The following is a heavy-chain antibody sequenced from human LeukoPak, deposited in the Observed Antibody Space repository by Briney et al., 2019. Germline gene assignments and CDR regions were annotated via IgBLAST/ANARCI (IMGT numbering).Heavy chain of an antibody. CDR1: GFTFSSYS. D-gene: IGHD3-22*01. J-gene: IGHJ4*02. CDR2: NSSSSSYI. Sequence: PGGSLRLSCAASGFTFSSYSMNWVRQAPGKGLEWVSSNSSSSSYIYYADSVKGRFTISRDNAKNSLYLQMNSLRAEDTAVYYCARAHREANYYDSSGYYLKPYYFDYWGQGTLVTVSS. V-gene: IGHV3-21*01. CDR3: ARAHREANYYDSSGYYLKPYYFDY.